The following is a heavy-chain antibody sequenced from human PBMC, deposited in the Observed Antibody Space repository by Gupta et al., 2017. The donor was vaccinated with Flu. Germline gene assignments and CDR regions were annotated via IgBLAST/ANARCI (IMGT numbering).Heavy chain of an antibody. CDR3: VKEKSTSGSAWGTFDF. J-gene: IGHJ4*02. Sequence: EVHLSESGGGAVQPGASLRLSCEASGFIFNEYPMTWVRQAPGKGPEWVATISAGGTYKYYADGRFSISRDNDRYVVYLSMRNLRVVDTAIYHCVKEKSTSGSAWGTFDFWGRGTPVRVSA. V-gene: IGHV3-23*01. CDR2: ISAGGTYK. D-gene: IGHD3-16*01. CDR1: GFIFNEYP.